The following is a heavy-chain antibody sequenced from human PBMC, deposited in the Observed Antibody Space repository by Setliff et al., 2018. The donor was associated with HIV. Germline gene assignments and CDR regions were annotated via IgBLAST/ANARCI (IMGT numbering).Heavy chain of an antibody. Sequence: SETLSLTCTVSGGSINYYYWNWIRQPAGKGLEWLGRIHSNGNTNFNPSLMSRINMSVDMSKNQVSMKLTSVTAADTALYYCARGRKAVGDWFDPWGQGIQVTVSS. CDR1: GGSINYYY. J-gene: IGHJ5*02. D-gene: IGHD1-26*01. V-gene: IGHV4-4*07. CDR3: ARGRKAVGDWFDP. CDR2: IHSNGNT.